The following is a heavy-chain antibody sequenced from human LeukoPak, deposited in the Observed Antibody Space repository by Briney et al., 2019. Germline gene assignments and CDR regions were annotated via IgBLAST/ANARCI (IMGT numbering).Heavy chain of an antibody. CDR2: IKSDGTEE. Sequence: GGSLKLSCTASGFTFSSYWMNWVRQVPGKELEWVAIIKSDGTEEHYLDSVKGRFTISRDNANNLLFLQMNNLRAEDTAVYYCAGGGGYLIDYWGQGTLVTVSS. CDR1: GFTFSSYW. J-gene: IGHJ4*02. D-gene: IGHD3-22*01. CDR3: AGGGGYLIDY. V-gene: IGHV3-7*01.